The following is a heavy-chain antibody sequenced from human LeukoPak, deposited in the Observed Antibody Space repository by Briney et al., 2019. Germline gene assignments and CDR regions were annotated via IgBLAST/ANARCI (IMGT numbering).Heavy chain of an antibody. Sequence: GRSLTLSCAASGFSFNTYAMHWVRQAPGQGLEWAALIWHDGSHKFYSNSVRGQFTISRDNSKNTVYLQMNNLRPEDTAVYYCAREIFGSGSYPDLWGQGTLVTVSS. J-gene: IGHJ4*02. D-gene: IGHD3-10*01. V-gene: IGHV3-33*01. CDR1: GFSFNTYA. CDR2: IWHDGSHK. CDR3: AREIFGSGSYPDL.